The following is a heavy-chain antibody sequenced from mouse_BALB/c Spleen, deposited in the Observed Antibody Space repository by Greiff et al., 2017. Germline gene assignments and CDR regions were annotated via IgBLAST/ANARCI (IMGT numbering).Heavy chain of an antibody. J-gene: IGHJ3*01. CDR1: GFTFSDYY. V-gene: IGHV5-4*02. Sequence: EVMLVESGGGLVKPGGSLKLSCAASGFTFSDYYMYWVRQTPEKRLEWVATISDGGSYTYYPDSVKGRFTISRDNAKNNLYLQMSSLKSEDTAMYYCSGGYDGFAYWGQGTLVTVSA. CDR3: SGGYDGFAY. CDR2: ISDGGSYT. D-gene: IGHD2-2*01.